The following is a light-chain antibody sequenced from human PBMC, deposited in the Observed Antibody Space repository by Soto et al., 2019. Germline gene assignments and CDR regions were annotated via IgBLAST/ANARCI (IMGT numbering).Light chain of an antibody. CDR3: QQSYSAPLT. Sequence: EIVMTQSPATLSVSPGDRATLSCRASQSVDNDLAWYQQKPGQPPRLLIYDASTRATGIPARFSGSQSGTEFTLTISSLLSEDFATYSCQQSYSAPLTFGGGTKVEIK. CDR1: QSVDND. CDR2: DAS. J-gene: IGKJ4*01. V-gene: IGKV3D-15*01.